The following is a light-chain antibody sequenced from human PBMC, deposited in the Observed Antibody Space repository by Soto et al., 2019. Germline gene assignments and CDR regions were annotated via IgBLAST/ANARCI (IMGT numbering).Light chain of an antibody. J-gene: IGLJ2*01. CDR1: RSDVGGYNY. CDR2: DVS. CDR3: SSYTSSSTLGV. Sequence: QSALTQPAFVSGSHGQSITISCTGTRSDVGGYNYVSWYQQHPGKAPKLMIYDVSNRPSGVSNRFSGSKSGNTASLTISGLQAEDEAEYYCSSYTSSSTLGVFGGGTKLTVL. V-gene: IGLV2-14*01.